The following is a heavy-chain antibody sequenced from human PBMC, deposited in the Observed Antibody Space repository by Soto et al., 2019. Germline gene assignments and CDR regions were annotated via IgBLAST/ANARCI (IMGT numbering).Heavy chain of an antibody. Sequence: EVQLVESGGGVVQPGGSLRLSCAASGFTLSSYWMHWVRQAPGRGLLWVSRINNDGGTTNYADSVKGRFTISRDNTKNTLYLQMHGLRDEDTAEYYCARGPSYRSSWFGLGYWGQGTLVTVSS. D-gene: IGHD6-13*01. CDR1: GFTLSSYW. V-gene: IGHV3-74*01. CDR2: INNDGGTT. CDR3: ARGPSYRSSWFGLGY. J-gene: IGHJ4*02.